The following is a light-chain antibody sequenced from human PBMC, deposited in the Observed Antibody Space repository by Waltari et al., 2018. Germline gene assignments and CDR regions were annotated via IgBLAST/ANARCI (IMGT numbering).Light chain of an antibody. Sequence: EIVLTQSPSTLSLSPGERATLSCRASQSISSTYLAWYQQKPGQAPSLLIYAASSRATGIPDRFSGSGSGTDFTLTINRLEPEDFAVYYCQQSDTSSVTFGQGTRLEIK. V-gene: IGKV3-20*01. CDR1: QSISSTY. CDR3: QQSDTSSVT. J-gene: IGKJ5*01. CDR2: AAS.